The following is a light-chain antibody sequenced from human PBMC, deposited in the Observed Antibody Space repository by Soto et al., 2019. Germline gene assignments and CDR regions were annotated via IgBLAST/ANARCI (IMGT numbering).Light chain of an antibody. CDR3: QQYSTHST. Sequence: DIQMTQSPSTLSESVVDRDTITCRASQSISRWLAWYQQKPGKDPKLPIYDASNLQSGVPSRFSGSGSGTEFTLTIGSLQPDDFAIYHRQQYSTHSTVGQGTKVDIK. J-gene: IGKJ2*01. V-gene: IGKV1-5*01. CDR1: QSISRW. CDR2: DAS.